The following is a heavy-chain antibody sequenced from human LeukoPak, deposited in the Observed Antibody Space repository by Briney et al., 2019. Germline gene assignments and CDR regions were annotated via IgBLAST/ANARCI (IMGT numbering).Heavy chain of an antibody. CDR2: IYYSGST. CDR1: GVSISSGGYY. V-gene: IGHV4-31*03. Sequence: PSQTLSLTCTVSGVSISSGGYYWSWIRQHPGKGLEWIGYIYYSGSTYYNPSLKSRVTISVDTSKNQFSLKLSSVTAADTAVYYCARDWWNGLDYWGQGTLVTVSS. CDR3: ARDWWNGLDY. D-gene: IGHD1-1*01. J-gene: IGHJ4*02.